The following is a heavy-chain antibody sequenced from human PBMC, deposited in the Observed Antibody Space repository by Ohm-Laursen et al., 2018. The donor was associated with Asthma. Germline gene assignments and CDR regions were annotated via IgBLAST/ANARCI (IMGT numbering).Heavy chain of an antibody. CDR3: ARDDHHSSGYSLDC. CDR1: GFSFSSYS. Sequence: SLRLSCAASGFSFSSYSMNWVRQAPGKGPEWISYISSSNSTIYYADSVKGRFTISRDNAKNSLYLQMNRLRDEDTAVYYCARDDHHSSGYSLDCWGQGTLVTVSS. CDR2: ISSSNSTI. J-gene: IGHJ4*02. D-gene: IGHD3-22*01. V-gene: IGHV3-48*02.